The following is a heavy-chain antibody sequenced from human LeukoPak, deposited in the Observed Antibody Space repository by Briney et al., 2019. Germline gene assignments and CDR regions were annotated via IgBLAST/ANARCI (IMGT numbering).Heavy chain of an antibody. Sequence: SVKVSCKASGGTFSSYAISWVRQAPGQGLEWMGGIIPIFGTANYAQKFQGRVTITADESTSAAYMELSSLRSEDTAVYYCATTYGDRDAFDIWGQGTMVTVSS. CDR3: ATTYGDRDAFDI. J-gene: IGHJ3*02. CDR1: GGTFSSYA. CDR2: IIPIFGTA. D-gene: IGHD4-17*01. V-gene: IGHV1-69*13.